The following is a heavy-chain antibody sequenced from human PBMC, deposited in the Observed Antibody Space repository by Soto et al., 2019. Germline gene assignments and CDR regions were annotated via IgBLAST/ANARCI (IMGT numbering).Heavy chain of an antibody. D-gene: IGHD3-22*01. CDR2: SSAYNGNT. J-gene: IGHJ2*01. Sequence: QVQLVQSGAEVKKPGASVKVSCKASGYTFTSYGISWVRQAHGPGLERMGWSSAYNGNTNYAQKLQGRVTKTTDTSTSTDYMELMSLRADDTAVYYRARVKESSGYYFNLYFDLWGRGTLVNVSS. V-gene: IGHV1-18*01. CDR1: GYTFTSYG. CDR3: ARVKESSGYYFNLYFDL.